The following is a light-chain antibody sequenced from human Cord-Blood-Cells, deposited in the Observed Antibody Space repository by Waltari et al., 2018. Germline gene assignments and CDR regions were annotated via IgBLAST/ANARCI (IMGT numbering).Light chain of an antibody. V-gene: IGLV2-14*01. Sequence: QSALTQPASVSGSPGQSITISCPGTSSDVGGYNSVSWYQQHPGKAPTRMIYDVSNRPSVVSDRCSGAKSGNTASLTISGLQAEDEADYYCSSYTSSSTLVVFGGGTKLTVL. CDR2: DVS. CDR1: SSDVGGYNS. J-gene: IGLJ2*01. CDR3: SSYTSSSTLVV.